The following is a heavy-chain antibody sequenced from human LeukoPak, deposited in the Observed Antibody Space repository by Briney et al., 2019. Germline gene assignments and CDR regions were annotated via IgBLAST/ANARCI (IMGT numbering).Heavy chain of an antibody. J-gene: IGHJ1*01. CDR3: AIMHGYYDGSGYWVQ. V-gene: IGHV1-18*01. CDR1: GYTFTSYG. Sequence: ASVKVSCKASGYTFTSYGISWVRQAPGQGLEWMGWISAYNGNSNYAQKLQGRVTMTTDTSTSTAYMELRSLRDEDTAVYYCAIMHGYYDGSGYWVQWGQGTLVTVSS. D-gene: IGHD3-22*01. CDR2: ISAYNGNS.